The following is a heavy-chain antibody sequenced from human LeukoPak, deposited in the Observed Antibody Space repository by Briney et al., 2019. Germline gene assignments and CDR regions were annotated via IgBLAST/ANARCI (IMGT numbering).Heavy chain of an antibody. J-gene: IGHJ6*02. V-gene: IGHV3-23*01. Sequence: GGSLRLSCAASGFTFSSYAMSWVRQAPGKGLEWVSAISGSAGSTYYADSVKGRFTISRDNAKNSLYLQMNSLRAEDTAVYYCARDRQWLVQRYYHGMDVWGQGTTVTVSS. D-gene: IGHD6-19*01. CDR3: ARDRQWLVQRYYHGMDV. CDR2: ISGSAGST. CDR1: GFTFSSYA.